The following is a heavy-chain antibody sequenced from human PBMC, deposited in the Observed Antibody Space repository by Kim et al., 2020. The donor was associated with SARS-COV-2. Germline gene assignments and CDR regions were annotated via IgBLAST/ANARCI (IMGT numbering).Heavy chain of an antibody. CDR2: ISGSGGST. J-gene: IGHJ4*02. CDR1: GFTFSSYA. Sequence: GGSLRLSCAASGFTFSSYAMSWVRQAPGKGLEWVSAISGSGGSTYYADSVKGRFTISRDNSKNTLYLQMNSLRAEDTAVYYCAKVLGVTMVQGVSYFDYWGQGTLVTVSS. D-gene: IGHD3-10*01. CDR3: AKVLGVTMVQGVSYFDY. V-gene: IGHV3-23*01.